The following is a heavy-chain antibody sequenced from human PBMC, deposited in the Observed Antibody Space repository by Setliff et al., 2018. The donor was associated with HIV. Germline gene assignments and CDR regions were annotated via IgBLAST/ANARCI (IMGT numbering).Heavy chain of an antibody. D-gene: IGHD2-8*01. J-gene: IGHJ3*01. CDR2: INTSGDNK. CDR1: GHTFTSYH. V-gene: IGHV1-46*01. CDR3: VRTIYEWGAFDV. Sequence: ASVKVSCKAPGHTFTSYHIHWVRQAPGQGLEWMGIINTSGDNKDYAQKFQGRITMTKDTSTSTVYMQLSSLRSEDTAVYYCVRTIYEWGAFDVWGQGTMVTVSS.